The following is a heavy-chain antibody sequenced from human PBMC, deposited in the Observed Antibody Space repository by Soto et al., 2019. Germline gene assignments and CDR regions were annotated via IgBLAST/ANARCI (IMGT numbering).Heavy chain of an antibody. V-gene: IGHV4-39*02. D-gene: IGHD2-2*01. CDR1: GGSSGSSSYY. J-gene: IGHJ5*02. CDR2: LYYTGTT. CDR3: GAYCSRLPCHDWLDH. Sequence: SETLSRTCSVSGGSSGSSSYYFGWNRQPPGKGLEWIGSLYYTGTTNYNSSLKSPVTIAADKSQNHFSLRPSSVTAAATAVYYCGAYCSRLPCHDWLDHWGQGTLVTVSS.